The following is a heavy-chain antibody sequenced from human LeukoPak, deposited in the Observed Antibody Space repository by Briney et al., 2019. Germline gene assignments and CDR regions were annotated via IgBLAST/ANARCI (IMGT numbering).Heavy chain of an antibody. CDR3: ARRLGGANSFDY. CDR2: TSGSGGTT. D-gene: IGHD1-26*01. Sequence: GGSLRLSCAASGFTFSSYAMSWVRQAPGKGLEWVSLTSGSGGTTYYADSVKGRFTISRDNSKNTLYPQMNSLRDEDTAVYYCARRLGGANSFDYWGQGTLVTVSS. J-gene: IGHJ4*02. CDR1: GFTFSSYA. V-gene: IGHV3-23*01.